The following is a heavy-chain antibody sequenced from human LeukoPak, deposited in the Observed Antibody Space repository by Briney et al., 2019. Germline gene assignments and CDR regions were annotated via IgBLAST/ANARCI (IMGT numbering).Heavy chain of an antibody. CDR2: IYHSGNT. J-gene: IGHJ4*02. V-gene: IGHV4-38-2*02. CDR1: AYSISSGYY. Sequence: PSETLSLTCTVSAYSISSGYYWGWIRQPPGKGLEWIGSIYHSGNTYYNPSLKSRVTMSVDTSKNQFSLNLRSVTAADTAVYYCAREEALGSGSFDYWGQGTLVTVSS. D-gene: IGHD1-26*01. CDR3: AREEALGSGSFDY.